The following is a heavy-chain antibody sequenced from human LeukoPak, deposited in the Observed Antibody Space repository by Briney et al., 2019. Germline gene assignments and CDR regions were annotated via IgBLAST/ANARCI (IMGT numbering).Heavy chain of an antibody. Sequence: GGSLRLSCAASVFTFSSYSMNWVRQAPGKGLEWGSFISDSATTIYYVDSVKGRFTISRDNAKNSLYLQMNSLRDEDTAVYYCARSRPLRGVTVDYWGQGTLVTVSS. J-gene: IGHJ4*02. CDR3: ARSRPLRGVTVDY. D-gene: IGHD3-10*01. CDR1: VFTFSSYS. CDR2: ISDSATTI. V-gene: IGHV3-48*02.